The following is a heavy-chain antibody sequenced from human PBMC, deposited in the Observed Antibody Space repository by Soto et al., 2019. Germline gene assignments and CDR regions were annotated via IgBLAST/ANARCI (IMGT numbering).Heavy chain of an antibody. V-gene: IGHV1-2*02. Sequence: VSCKASGYTFTVYYMHWVRQAPGQGLEWMGWINPNSGGTNYAQKFQGRVTMTRDTSISTAYMELSRLRSDDTAVYYCARPRSSWYYYYGMDVWGQGTTVTVSS. CDR3: ARPRSSWYYYYGMDV. CDR1: GYTFTVYY. D-gene: IGHD6-13*01. CDR2: INPNSGGT. J-gene: IGHJ6*02.